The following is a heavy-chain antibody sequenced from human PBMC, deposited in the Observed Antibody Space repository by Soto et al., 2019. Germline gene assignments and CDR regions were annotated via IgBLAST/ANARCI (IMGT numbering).Heavy chain of an antibody. Sequence: EVQLLESGGGLVQPGGSLRLSCAASGFTFSSYAMSWVRQAPGKGLEWVSAISGSGGSTYYADSVKGRFTISRDNSKNTLYPQMNSLRAEDTAVYYCAKDSPSFYGSGSYYKVGAFDIWGQGTMVTVSS. D-gene: IGHD3-10*01. CDR3: AKDSPSFYGSGSYYKVGAFDI. CDR1: GFTFSSYA. J-gene: IGHJ3*02. CDR2: ISGSGGST. V-gene: IGHV3-23*01.